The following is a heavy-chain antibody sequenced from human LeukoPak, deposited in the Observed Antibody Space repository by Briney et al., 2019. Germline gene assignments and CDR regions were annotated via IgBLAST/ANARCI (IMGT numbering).Heavy chain of an antibody. D-gene: IGHD6-19*01. CDR3: ARDLGWYTGRLDY. J-gene: IGHJ4*02. V-gene: IGHV3-30-3*01. Sequence: GGSLRLSCAASGFTFSSYAMHWVRQAPGKGLEWVAVISYDGSNKYYADSVKGRFTISRDNSKNTLYLQMNGLRAEDTAVYYCARDLGWYTGRLDYWGQGTLVTVSS. CDR2: ISYDGSNK. CDR1: GFTFSSYA.